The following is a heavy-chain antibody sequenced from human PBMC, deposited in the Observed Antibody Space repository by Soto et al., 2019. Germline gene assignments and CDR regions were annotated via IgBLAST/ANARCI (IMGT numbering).Heavy chain of an antibody. CDR3: ARALAGSYDY. CDR1: GDSVSSKSAT. D-gene: IGHD1-26*01. Sequence: SETLSLTCAISGDSVSSKSATWNWIRQSPSRGLEWLGRTYYRSKWSTDYAVSVKGRITVSPDTSKNQFSLRLNSVTPEDTAVYYCARALAGSYDYWGQGTLVTVPS. CDR2: TYYRSKWST. V-gene: IGHV6-1*01. J-gene: IGHJ4*02.